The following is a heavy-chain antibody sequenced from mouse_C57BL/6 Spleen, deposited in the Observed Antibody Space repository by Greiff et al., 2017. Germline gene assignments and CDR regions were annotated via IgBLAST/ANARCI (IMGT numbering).Heavy chain of an antibody. CDR1: FYTFTIYF. CDR2: IHPSDSDT. CDR3: AIDPEDWYFDV. J-gene: IGHJ1*03. Sequence: QVQLQHPFSSLFPPFPPFHFSFNSSFYTFTIYFIHFFKHMPGQCLDCIGRIHPSDSDTNYNQNFKCKATLTVDKSSSTAYMQLSSLTSEDSAVYYCAIDPEDWYFDVWGTGTTVTVSS. V-gene: IGHV1-74*01.